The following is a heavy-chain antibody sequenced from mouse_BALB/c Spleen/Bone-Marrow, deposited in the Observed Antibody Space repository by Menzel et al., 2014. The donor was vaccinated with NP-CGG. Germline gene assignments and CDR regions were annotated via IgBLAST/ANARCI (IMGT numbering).Heavy chain of an antibody. CDR3: ARGDYRSYYFDY. D-gene: IGHD2-14*01. V-gene: IGHV1-54*01. J-gene: IGHJ2*01. CDR1: GYAFTNYL. CDR2: INPGSGGT. Sequence: QVQLQQSGAELVRPGTSVKVSCKASGYAFTNYLIEWVKQRPGQGLEWIGAINPGSGGTNYNEKFKGNATLTADKSSSTAHMQLSSLTSDDSAVYFCARGDYRSYYFDYWGQGTTLTVSS.